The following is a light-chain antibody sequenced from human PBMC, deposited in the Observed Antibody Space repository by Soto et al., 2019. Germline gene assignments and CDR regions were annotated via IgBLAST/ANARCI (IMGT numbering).Light chain of an antibody. J-gene: IGLJ1*01. CDR1: SSDVGAYKF. Sequence: QSVLTQPPSASGSPGQSVTISCSGTSSDVGAYKFVSWYQQHPGKAPKLIISEVSKRPSGVPDRSSGSKSGNTASLTVSGLQAEDEADYYCSSYTGRDNLFVFGTGTKVTVL. V-gene: IGLV2-8*01. CDR3: SSYTGRDNLFV. CDR2: EVS.